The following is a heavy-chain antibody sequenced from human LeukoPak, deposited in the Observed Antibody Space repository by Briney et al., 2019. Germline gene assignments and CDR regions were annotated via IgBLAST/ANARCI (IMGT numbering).Heavy chain of an antibody. Sequence: GGSLRLSCAASVFTFSTYGMHCVRDARGRGLEWGAVISSDGSNKYYADSVKGRFTISRDNSKNTLYLQMNSLRPEDTAVYYCAKPYSSAPRRSDFDYWGQGTLVTVSS. D-gene: IGHD6-19*01. CDR3: AKPYSSAPRRSDFDY. CDR1: VFTFSTYG. J-gene: IGHJ4*02. CDR2: ISSDGSNK. V-gene: IGHV3-30*18.